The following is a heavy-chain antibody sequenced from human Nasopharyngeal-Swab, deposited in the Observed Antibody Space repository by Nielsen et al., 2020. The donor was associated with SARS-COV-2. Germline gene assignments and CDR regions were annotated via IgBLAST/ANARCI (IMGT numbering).Heavy chain of an antibody. V-gene: IGHV1-2*04. Sequence: ASVKVPCKASGYTFTGYYMHWVRQAPGQGLEWMGWINPNSGGTNYAQKFQGWVTMTRDTSISTAYMELSRLRSDDTAVYYCARASSSWYFNSQVSYGMDVWGQGTTVTVSS. D-gene: IGHD6-13*01. CDR3: ARASSSWYFNSQVSYGMDV. CDR1: GYTFTGYY. CDR2: INPNSGGT. J-gene: IGHJ6*02.